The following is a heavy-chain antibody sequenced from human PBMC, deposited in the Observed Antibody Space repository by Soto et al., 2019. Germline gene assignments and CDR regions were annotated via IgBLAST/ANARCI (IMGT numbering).Heavy chain of an antibody. CDR2: MQPSTGRT. J-gene: IGHJ4*02. Sequence: SXKVSCKASGYSXTSLDIHWVRQTAGQGLEWMGWMQPSTGRTGYAQKFQGRVTMTRDTSINTAYMELTTLTSDDTAFYYCARGVSAGVDYWGQGNLVTVS. V-gene: IGHV1-8*01. D-gene: IGHD1-26*01. CDR1: GYSXTSLD. CDR3: ARGVSAGVDY.